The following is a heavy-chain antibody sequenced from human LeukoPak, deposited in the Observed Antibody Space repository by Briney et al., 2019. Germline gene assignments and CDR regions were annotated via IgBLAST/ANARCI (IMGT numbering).Heavy chain of an antibody. D-gene: IGHD1-26*01. J-gene: IGHJ4*02. CDR3: ASGHSGSYYRDY. Sequence: ASVKVSCKASGYTFTSYDINWVRQATGQGLERMGWMNPNSGNTGYAQKFQGRVTMTRNTSISTAYMELSSLRSEDTAVYYCASGHSGSYYRDYWGQGTLVTVSS. CDR2: MNPNSGNT. CDR1: GYTFTSYD. V-gene: IGHV1-8*01.